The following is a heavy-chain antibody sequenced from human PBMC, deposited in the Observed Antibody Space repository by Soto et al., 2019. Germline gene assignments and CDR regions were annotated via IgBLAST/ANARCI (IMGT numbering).Heavy chain of an antibody. V-gene: IGHV1-18*01. CDR1: GGNFGTYR. D-gene: IGHD6-19*01. Sequence: VQLVQSEAEIQKPGSSVNVSCKTSGGNFGTYRLNWVRQAPGQGLAWVGWISTYNGNTNYAQKFQGRVTMTTDTSANTAYMELRSLRSDDTAMYYCARYGYSSGWYLGTGMDVWGQGTPVTVSS. J-gene: IGHJ6*02. CDR2: ISTYNGNT. CDR3: ARYGYSSGWYLGTGMDV.